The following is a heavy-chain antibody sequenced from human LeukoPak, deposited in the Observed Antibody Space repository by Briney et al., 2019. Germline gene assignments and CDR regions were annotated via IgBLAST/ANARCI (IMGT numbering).Heavy chain of an antibody. CDR2: INHSGST. CDR1: GGSISSYY. Sequence: SETLSLTCTVSGGSISSYYWSWIRQPPGKGLEWIGEINHSGSTNYNPSLKSRVTISVDTSKNQFSLKLSSVTAADTAVYYCARAYSSSWYGYWGQGTPVTVSS. J-gene: IGHJ4*02. D-gene: IGHD6-13*01. V-gene: IGHV4-34*01. CDR3: ARAYSSSWYGY.